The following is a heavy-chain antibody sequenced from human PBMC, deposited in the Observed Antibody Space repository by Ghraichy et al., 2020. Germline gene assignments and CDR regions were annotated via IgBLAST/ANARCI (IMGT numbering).Heavy chain of an antibody. J-gene: IGHJ3*02. CDR3: ARVGYREGDLLATYAFDI. D-gene: IGHD5-12*01. CDR2: TYYRSQWYN. Sequence: SQTLSLTCAISGDSVSSNSAAWNWIRQSPSRGLEWLGRTYYRSQWYNDYAVSVKSRITIIPDTSKNQFSLQLNSVTPEDTAVYYCARVGYREGDLLATYAFDIWGQGTMVTVSS. CDR1: GDSVSSNSAA. V-gene: IGHV6-1*01.